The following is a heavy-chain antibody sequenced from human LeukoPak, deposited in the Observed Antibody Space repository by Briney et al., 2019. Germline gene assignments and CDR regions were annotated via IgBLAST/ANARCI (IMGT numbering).Heavy chain of an antibody. V-gene: IGHV3-15*01. CDR1: GFTFTNAW. D-gene: IGHD2-8*01. CDR2: IKSKAEGGTA. Sequence: KPGGSLRLSCAASGFTFTNAWMTWVRQAPGKGLEWVGLIKSKAEGGTADFGAPVKGRFAISRDDSKNTLYLQMNSLKIEDTAGYYWARDLGSMYGLSYWGQGTLVTVSS. CDR3: ARDLGSMYGLSY. J-gene: IGHJ4*02.